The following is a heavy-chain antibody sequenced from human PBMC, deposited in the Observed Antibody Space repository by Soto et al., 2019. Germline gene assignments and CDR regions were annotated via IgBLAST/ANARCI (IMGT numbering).Heavy chain of an antibody. CDR3: ARGGDYDRFDH. D-gene: IGHD4-17*01. J-gene: IGHJ4*02. CDR2: VNPIGGAT. CDR1: GYTFASYF. V-gene: IGHV1-46*03. Sequence: QVQLVQSGAEVKKPGASVKLSCKASGYTFASYFIHWVRQAPGQGLEWMGLVNPIGGATSYAQKFPGRVTMTRDTSTSTVYMELSSLRSDDTAVYYCARGGDYDRFDHWGQGTLVTVSS.